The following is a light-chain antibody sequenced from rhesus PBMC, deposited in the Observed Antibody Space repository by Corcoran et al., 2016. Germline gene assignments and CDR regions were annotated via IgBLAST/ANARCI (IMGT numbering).Light chain of an antibody. CDR3: QQYRSSPWT. CDR1: QSISSW. J-gene: IGKJ1*01. Sequence: DIQMTQSPSSLSASVGDTVTITCRASQSISSWLAWYQQKPGKAPKLLIYKASTLQSGVPSRFSGSGSWTDFTLTISSLESEDFATYYCQQYRSSPWTFGQGTKVEIK. V-gene: IGKV1-22*01. CDR2: KAS.